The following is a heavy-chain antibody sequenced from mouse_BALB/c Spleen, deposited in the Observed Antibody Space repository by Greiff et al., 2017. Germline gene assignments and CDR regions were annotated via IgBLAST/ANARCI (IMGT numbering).Heavy chain of an antibody. CDR2: ILPGSGST. Sequence: VQLQQSGAELMKPGASVKISCKATGYTFSSYWIEWVKQRPGHGLEWIGEILPGSGSTNYNEKFKGKATFTADTSSNTAYMQLSSLTSEDSAVYYCAAYYRYDDAMDYWGQGTSVTVSS. J-gene: IGHJ4*01. D-gene: IGHD2-14*01. CDR1: GYTFSSYW. V-gene: IGHV1-9*01. CDR3: AAYYRYDDAMDY.